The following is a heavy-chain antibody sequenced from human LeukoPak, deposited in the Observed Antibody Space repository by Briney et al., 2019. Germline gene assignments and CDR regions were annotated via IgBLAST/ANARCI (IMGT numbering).Heavy chain of an antibody. CDR1: GFTFSSYA. V-gene: IGHV3-23*01. CDR2: ISGSGGST. CDR3: ARHPSTTRYLDL. D-gene: IGHD1-26*01. Sequence: PGGSLRLSCTASGFTFSSYAMSWVRQAPGKGLEWVSAISGSGGSTYYADSVKGRFTISRDNSKNTLYLQMNSLRDEDTAVYYCARHPSTTRYLDLWGRGTLLTVSS. J-gene: IGHJ2*01.